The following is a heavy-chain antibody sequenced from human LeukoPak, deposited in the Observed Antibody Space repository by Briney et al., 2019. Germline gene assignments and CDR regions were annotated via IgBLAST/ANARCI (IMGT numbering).Heavy chain of an antibody. D-gene: IGHD3-16*02. Sequence: GASVKVSCKASGYTFTSYDINWVRQATGQGLEWMGWMNPNSGNTGYAQKFQGRVTMTRNTSIGTAYMELSSLRSEDPAVYYCARGMGYEYVWGSYRYELFDPWGQGTLVTVSS. V-gene: IGHV1-8*01. CDR2: MNPNSGNT. J-gene: IGHJ5*02. CDR3: ARGMGYEYVWGSYRYELFDP. CDR1: GYTFTSYD.